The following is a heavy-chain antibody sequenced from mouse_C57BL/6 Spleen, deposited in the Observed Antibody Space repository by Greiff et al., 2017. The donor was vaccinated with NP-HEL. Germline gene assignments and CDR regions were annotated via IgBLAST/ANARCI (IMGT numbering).Heavy chain of an antibody. CDR3: ARETYGNYNYFDY. J-gene: IGHJ2*01. CDR1: GYTFTDYY. Sequence: EVQLQQSGPELVKPGASVKISCKASGYTFTDYYINWVKQSHGKSLEWIGDINPNNGGTSYNQKFKGKATLTVDKSSSTAYMELRSLTSEDSAVYYCARETYGNYNYFDYWGQGTTLTVSS. V-gene: IGHV1-26*01. D-gene: IGHD2-1*01. CDR2: INPNNGGT.